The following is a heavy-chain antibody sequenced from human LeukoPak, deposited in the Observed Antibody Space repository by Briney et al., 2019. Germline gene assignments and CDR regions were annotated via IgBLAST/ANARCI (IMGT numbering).Heavy chain of an antibody. CDR1: GGSFSGYY. Sequence: SETLSLTCAVYGGSFSGYYWSWIHQPPGKGLEWIGEINHSGSTNYNPSLKSRVTISVDTSKNQFSLKLSSVTAADTAVYYCARGLRGYSYGFLGYYYYYMDVWGKGTTVTVSS. CDR2: INHSGST. J-gene: IGHJ6*03. CDR3: ARGLRGYSYGFLGYYYYYMDV. V-gene: IGHV4-34*01. D-gene: IGHD5-18*01.